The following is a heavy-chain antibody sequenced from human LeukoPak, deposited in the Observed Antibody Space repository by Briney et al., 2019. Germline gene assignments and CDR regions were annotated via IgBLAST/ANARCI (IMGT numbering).Heavy chain of an antibody. CDR3: ARQSRGIAVAGLDY. J-gene: IGHJ4*02. CDR1: GGSISSGSYY. V-gene: IGHV4-61*02. Sequence: SETLSLTCTVSGGSISSGSYYWSWIRQPAGKGLEWIGRIYTSGSTNYNPSLKSRVTISVDISKNQFSLKLNSVTAADTAVYYCARQSRGIAVAGLDYWGQGILVTVSS. D-gene: IGHD6-19*01. CDR2: IYTSGST.